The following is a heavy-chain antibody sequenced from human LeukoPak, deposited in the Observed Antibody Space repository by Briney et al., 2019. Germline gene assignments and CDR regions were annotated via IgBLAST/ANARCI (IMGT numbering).Heavy chain of an antibody. CDR3: GRDRLIGGLDP. V-gene: IGHV3-7*01. CDR2: IKQDGSEK. D-gene: IGHD3-3*01. CDR1: GFTFSSYW. J-gene: IGHJ5*02. Sequence: GGSLRLSCAASGFTFSSYWMSWVRQAPGKGLEWVANIKQDGSEKYYVDSVKGRFTISRDNAKNSLYLQMNSLRAADTAVYYCGRDRLIGGLDPWGQGTLVTVSS.